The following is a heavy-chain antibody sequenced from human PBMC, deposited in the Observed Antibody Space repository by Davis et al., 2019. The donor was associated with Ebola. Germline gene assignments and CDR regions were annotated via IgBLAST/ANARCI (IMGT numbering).Heavy chain of an antibody. J-gene: IGHJ4*02. CDR1: GFTFSGSS. V-gene: IGHV3-73*01. Sequence: GESLKISCATSGFTFSGSSIQWVRQASGKGLEWVGRIRSKANSYATAYAASVKGRFTISRDDSKNTAYLQMNSLKTEDTAVYYCTGADYGDYGVFDYWGQGTLVTVSS. D-gene: IGHD4-17*01. CDR2: IRSKANSYAT. CDR3: TGADYGDYGVFDY.